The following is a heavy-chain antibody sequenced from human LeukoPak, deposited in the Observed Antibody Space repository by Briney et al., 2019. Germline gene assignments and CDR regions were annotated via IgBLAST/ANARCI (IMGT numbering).Heavy chain of an antibody. CDR2: INPHSGGT. D-gene: IGHD3-16*02. CDR3: ARSQYDYVWGSYRSAEYFQH. CDR1: GYTFTGYY. J-gene: IGHJ1*01. Sequence: GASVKVSCKASGYTFTGYYMHWVRQAPGQGLEWMGWINPHSGGTNYAQKFQGRVTMTRDTSISAAYMELSRLRSDDTAVYYCARSQYDYVWGSYRSAEYFQHWGQGTLVTVSS. V-gene: IGHV1-2*02.